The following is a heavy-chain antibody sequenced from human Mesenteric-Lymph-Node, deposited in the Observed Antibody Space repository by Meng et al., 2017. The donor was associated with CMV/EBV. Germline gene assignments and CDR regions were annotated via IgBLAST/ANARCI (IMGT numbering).Heavy chain of an antibody. D-gene: IGHD3-22*01. CDR3: VRQLSYYDKSGYWRDDAFDV. CDR2: IWSDGIKR. J-gene: IGHJ3*01. CDR1: RNFG. Sequence: RNFGFPGVRQTPGNRLEWVAVIWSDGIKRYYGDSVKGRFSISRDNAKNMVYLQMNSLRAEDTAVYYCVRQLSYYDKSGYWRDDAFDVWGQGTMVTVSS. V-gene: IGHV3-33*01.